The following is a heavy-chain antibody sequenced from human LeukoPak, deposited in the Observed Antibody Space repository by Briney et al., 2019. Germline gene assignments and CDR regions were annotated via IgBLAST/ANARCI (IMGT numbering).Heavy chain of an antibody. J-gene: IGHJ4*02. CDR2: ISYDGSNK. Sequence: GGSLRLSCAASGFTFSSYAMHWVRQAPGKGLEWVAVISYDGSNKYYADSVKGRFTISRDNSKNTLYLQMNSLRAEDTAVYYCARVGSSRLRYYFDYWGQGTLVTVSS. CDR3: ARVGSSRLRYYFDY. V-gene: IGHV3-30*04. D-gene: IGHD6-13*01. CDR1: GFTFSSYA.